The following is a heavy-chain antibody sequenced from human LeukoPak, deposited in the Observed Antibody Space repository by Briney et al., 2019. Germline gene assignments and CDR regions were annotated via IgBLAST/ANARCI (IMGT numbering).Heavy chain of an antibody. CDR1: GFTFSSYS. D-gene: IGHD6-19*01. CDR3: ARGSSSGWPDYFDY. V-gene: IGHV3-21*01. J-gene: IGHJ4*02. Sequence: GGSLRLSCAAPGFTFSSYSMNWVRQAPGKGLEWVSSISSSSSYIYYADSVKGWFTISRDNAKNTLYLQMSSLRAEDTAVYYCARGSSSGWPDYFDYWGRGTLVTVSS. CDR2: ISSSSSYI.